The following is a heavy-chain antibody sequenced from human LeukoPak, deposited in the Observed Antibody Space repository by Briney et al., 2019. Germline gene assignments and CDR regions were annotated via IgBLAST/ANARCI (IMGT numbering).Heavy chain of an antibody. CDR2: IYYSGST. Sequence: SETLSLTCTVSGGSISSSRYYWGWIRQPPGKGLEWIGSIYYSGSTYYNPSLKSRVTISVDTSKNQFSLKLSSVTAADTAVYYCARLLQHPPFDYWGQGTLVTVSS. D-gene: IGHD4-11*01. CDR1: GGSISSSRYY. V-gene: IGHV4-39*01. J-gene: IGHJ4*02. CDR3: ARLLQHPPFDY.